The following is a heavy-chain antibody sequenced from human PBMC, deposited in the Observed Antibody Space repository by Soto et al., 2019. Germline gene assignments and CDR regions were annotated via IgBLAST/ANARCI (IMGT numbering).Heavy chain of an antibody. J-gene: IGHJ5*02. CDR3: ARGWGYYYDSSGYSVGWFDP. V-gene: IGHV4-30-4*01. CDR1: GGSISSGDYY. CDR2: IYYSGTT. Sequence: QVQLQESGPGLVKPSQTLSLTCTVSGGSISSGDYYWSWIRQPPGKDLEWIGYIYYSGTTYYNPSLKSRVTISVDTSKNQFSLKLSSVTAADTAVYYCARGWGYYYDSSGYSVGWFDPWGQGTLVTVSS. D-gene: IGHD3-22*01.